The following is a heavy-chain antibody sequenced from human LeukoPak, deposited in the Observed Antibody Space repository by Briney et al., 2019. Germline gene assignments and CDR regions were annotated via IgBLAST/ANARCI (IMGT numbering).Heavy chain of an antibody. CDR1: GYTFTSYG. CDR3: ARGKKDIVLMVYATTKYYYYYCMDV. CDR2: MNPNSGNT. Sequence: GASVKVSCKASGYTFTSYGISWVRQAPGQGLEWMGWMNPNSGNTGYAQKFQGRVTITRNTSISTAYMELSSLRSEDTAVYYCARGKKDIVLMVYATTKYYYYYCMDVWGKGTTVTVSS. J-gene: IGHJ6*03. D-gene: IGHD2-8*01. V-gene: IGHV1-8*03.